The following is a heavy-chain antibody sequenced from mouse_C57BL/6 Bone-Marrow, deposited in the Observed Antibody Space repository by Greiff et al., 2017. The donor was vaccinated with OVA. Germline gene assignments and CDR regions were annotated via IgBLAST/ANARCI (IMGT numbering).Heavy chain of an antibody. CDR3: ARPSIYYGNSYWYFDV. V-gene: IGHV5-6*01. CDR1: GFTFSSYG. D-gene: IGHD2-1*01. CDR2: ISSGGSYT. Sequence: EVKVVESGGDLVKPGGSLKLSCAASGFTFSSYGMSWVRQTPDKRLEWVATISSGGSYTYYPDSVKGRFTISRDNAKNTLYLQMSSLKSEDTAMYYCARPSIYYGNSYWYFDVWGTGTTVTVSS. J-gene: IGHJ1*03.